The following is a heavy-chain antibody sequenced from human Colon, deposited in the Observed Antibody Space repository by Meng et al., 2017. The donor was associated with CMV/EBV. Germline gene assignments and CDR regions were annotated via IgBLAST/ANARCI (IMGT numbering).Heavy chain of an antibody. V-gene: IGHV4-34*01. J-gene: IGHJ4*02. CDR1: GGSFNAYY. Sequence: QGQLQQVGAGLLKPSETLSLTCAIAGGSFNAYYLTWIRQSPGKGLEWIGELNHSGSTNYNPSLKSRVTISIDTSKRHFSLRLTSVTAADTAVYYCARGRNGWLLPLDSWGQGTLVTVSS. D-gene: IGHD3-3*01. CDR3: ARGRNGWLLPLDS. CDR2: LNHSGST.